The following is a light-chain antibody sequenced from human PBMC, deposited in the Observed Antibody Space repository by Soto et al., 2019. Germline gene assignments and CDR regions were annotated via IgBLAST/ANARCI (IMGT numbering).Light chain of an antibody. CDR1: SSDVGGYNY. CDR2: DVS. Sequence: QSALTQPASVSGSPGQSITISCTGTSSDVGGYNYVSWYQQHPGKAPKLMIYDVSHRPSGVSNRFSGSKSGNTASLTISGLQAEDEADYYCSSYTSRTTLPVFGTGTKLTV. V-gene: IGLV2-14*01. CDR3: SSYTSRTTLPV. J-gene: IGLJ1*01.